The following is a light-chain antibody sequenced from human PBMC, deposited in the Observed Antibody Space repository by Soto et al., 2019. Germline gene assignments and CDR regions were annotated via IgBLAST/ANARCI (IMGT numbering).Light chain of an antibody. V-gene: IGKV4-1*01. J-gene: IGKJ1*01. Sequence: DSVVTPSPDSLAVSLGERATINCKSSQSVLYSSNNKNYLAWYQQKPGQPPKLLIYWASTRDSGVPDRFSGSGSGTDFTLTISSLQAEDVAVYYCQQYYSTPRTFGQGTKVDIK. CDR1: QSVLYSSNNKNY. CDR2: WAS. CDR3: QQYYSTPRT.